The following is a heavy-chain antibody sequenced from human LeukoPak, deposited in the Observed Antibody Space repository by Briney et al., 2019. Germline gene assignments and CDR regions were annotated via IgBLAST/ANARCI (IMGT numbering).Heavy chain of an antibody. J-gene: IGHJ6*04. CDR2: ISISSSNI. CDR3: AREYYGVIFSHYLDV. D-gene: IGHD3-9*01. V-gene: IGHV3-48*04. Sequence: PGGSLRLSCAASGFTFSNAWMSWVRQAPGKGLEWIAYISISSSNIHYADSVRGRFTISRDNANNSLYLQLSSLRVEDTAVYYCAREYYGVIFSHYLDVWGKGTTVTVSS. CDR1: GFTFSNAW.